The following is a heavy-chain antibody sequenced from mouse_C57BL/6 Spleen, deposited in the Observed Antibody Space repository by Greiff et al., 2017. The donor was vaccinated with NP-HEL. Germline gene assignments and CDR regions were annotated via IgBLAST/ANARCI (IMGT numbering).Heavy chain of an antibody. CDR1: GYTFTDYE. J-gene: IGHJ3*01. D-gene: IGHD1-1*01. Sequence: VKLMESGAELVRPGASVTLSCKASGYTFTDYEMHWVKQTPVHGLEWIGAIDPETGGTASNQTFKGKAILTADKSSSTAYMELRSLTSEDSAVYYGTRARYGSSYSFAYWGQGTLVTVAA. V-gene: IGHV1-15*01. CDR2: IDPETGGT. CDR3: TRARYGSSYSFAY.